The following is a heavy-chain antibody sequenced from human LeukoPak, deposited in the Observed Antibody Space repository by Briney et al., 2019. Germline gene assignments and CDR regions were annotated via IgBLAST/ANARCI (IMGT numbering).Heavy chain of an antibody. V-gene: IGHV4-39*07. J-gene: IGHJ6*03. CDR1: GGSISSSSYY. D-gene: IGHD1-26*01. CDR2: VYSENT. CDR3: ARGLEVRARVGYHYYMDV. Sequence: PSETLSLTCTVSGGSISSSSYYWGWIRQPPGKGLEWIGAVYSENTYYNPSLKSRVSISVDTSKNQFSLTMSSVTAADTAVYFCARGLEVRARVGYHYYMDVWGKGTTVTVSS.